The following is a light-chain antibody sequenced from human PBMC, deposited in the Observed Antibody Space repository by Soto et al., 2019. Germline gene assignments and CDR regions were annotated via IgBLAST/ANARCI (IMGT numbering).Light chain of an antibody. CDR2: DVS. CDR3: QQRRNWYT. Sequence: EIVLTQSPVTLSLSPGERATLSCRASQSVGTHLAWYQQKPGQAPRLLIYDVSNRATGTPARFSGSGSETDFTLTISSLEPEDFAVYYCQQRRNWYTFGQGTKLEIK. V-gene: IGKV3-11*01. CDR1: QSVGTH. J-gene: IGKJ2*01.